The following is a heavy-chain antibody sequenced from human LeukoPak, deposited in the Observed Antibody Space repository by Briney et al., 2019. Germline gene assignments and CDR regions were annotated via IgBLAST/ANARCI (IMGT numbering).Heavy chain of an antibody. V-gene: IGHV3-21*01. CDR1: GFTFSSYS. Sequence: PGGSLRLSCAASGFTFSSYSMNWVRQAPGKGLEWVSSISSSSSYIYYADSVKGRFTISRDNAKNSLYLQMNSLGAEDTAVYYCARVMSRVVGFDYWGQGTLVTVSS. CDR2: ISSSSSYI. CDR3: ARVMSRVVGFDY. J-gene: IGHJ4*02. D-gene: IGHD2-15*01.